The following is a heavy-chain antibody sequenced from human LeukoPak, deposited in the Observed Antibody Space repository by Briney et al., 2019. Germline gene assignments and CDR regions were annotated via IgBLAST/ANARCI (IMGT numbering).Heavy chain of an antibody. D-gene: IGHD6-13*01. V-gene: IGHV4-59*08. CDR3: ARHTYSSSWYSGAFDI. J-gene: IGHJ3*02. Sequence: SETLSLQCTDARGSSRSYHRSWIRQPPGKGLEWIGYIYYSGSTNYNPSLKSRVTISVDTSKNQVSLKLSSVTAADTAVYYCARHTYSSSWYSGAFDIWGQGTMVTVSS. CDR2: IYYSGST. CDR1: RGSSRSYH.